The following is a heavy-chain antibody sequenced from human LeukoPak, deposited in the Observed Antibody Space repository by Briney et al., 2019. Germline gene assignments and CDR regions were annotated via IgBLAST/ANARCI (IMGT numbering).Heavy chain of an antibody. D-gene: IGHD5-24*01. CDR2: IYNSGTT. Sequence: SETLSLTCTVSGGSISSSTYYWNWIRQYPGKGLEWIGYIYNSGTTYYNPSLKSRVTISVDTSKNQFSLKLNSMSAADTAVYYCVEAPNPYYFDDWGQGTLVTASS. CDR3: VEAPNPYYFDD. J-gene: IGHJ4*02. CDR1: GGSISSSTYY. V-gene: IGHV4-31*03.